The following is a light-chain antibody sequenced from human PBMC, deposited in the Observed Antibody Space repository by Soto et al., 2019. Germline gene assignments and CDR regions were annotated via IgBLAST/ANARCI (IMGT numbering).Light chain of an antibody. J-gene: IGLJ1*01. CDR3: NSYTSSSTLV. CDR2: EVS. V-gene: IGLV2-14*01. Sequence: QSVLTQPASVSGSPGQSITISCTGTTSDVGGYNYVSWYQQHPGKAPKLMIYEVSSRPSGVSSRFSGSKSGNTASLTISGLQAEDEADYYCNSYTSSSTLVFGTGTKLTVL. CDR1: TSDVGGYNY.